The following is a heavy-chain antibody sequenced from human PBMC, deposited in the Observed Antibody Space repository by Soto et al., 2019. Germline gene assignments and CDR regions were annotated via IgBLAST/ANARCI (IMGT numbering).Heavy chain of an antibody. CDR1: EYTITRYA. CDR3: ARDKRDLRFLEWSYYFDY. CDR2: ISYDGSNK. J-gene: IGHJ4*02. V-gene: IGHV3-30-3*01. Sequence: PCGSLTLDRPVAEYTITRYALHYEHQAPGKGLEWVALISYDGSNKYYADSVKGRFTISRDNSKNTLYLQMNSLRAEDTAVYYCARDKRDLRFLEWSYYFDYWGQGTLVTSPQ. D-gene: IGHD3-3*01.